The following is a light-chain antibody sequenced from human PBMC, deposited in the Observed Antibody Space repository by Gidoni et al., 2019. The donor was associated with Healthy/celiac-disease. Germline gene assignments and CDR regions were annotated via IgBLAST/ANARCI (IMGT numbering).Light chain of an antibody. V-gene: IGKV3-11*01. CDR3: QQRSNWPSS. CDR1: QSVSSY. CDR2: DAS. J-gene: IGKJ2*01. Sequence: EIVLTQSPATLSLSPGERATLSCRASQSVSSYLAWYQQKPGQAPRLLIYDASNRATGIPARFRGSGSGTDFTLTISSLEPEDFAVYYFQQRSNWPSSFXQXTKLEIK.